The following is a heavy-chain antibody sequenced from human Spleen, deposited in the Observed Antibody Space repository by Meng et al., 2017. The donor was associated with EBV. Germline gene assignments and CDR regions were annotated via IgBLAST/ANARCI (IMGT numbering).Heavy chain of an antibody. J-gene: IGHJ4*02. CDR3: ARDESGDY. Sequence: VQLVESGGGLVKPGGSLRLSCAASGFTLSSYSMNWVRQAPGKGLEWVAYISSSNFYIYYADSVKGRFTISRDNTKNSLYLQMNRLRAEDTAMYYCARDESGDYWGQGTLVTVSS. CDR2: ISSSNFYI. CDR1: GFTLSSYS. V-gene: IGHV3-21*06. D-gene: IGHD7-27*01.